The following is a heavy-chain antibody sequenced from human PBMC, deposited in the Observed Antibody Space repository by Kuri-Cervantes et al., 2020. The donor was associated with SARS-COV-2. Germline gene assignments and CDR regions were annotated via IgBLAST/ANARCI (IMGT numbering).Heavy chain of an antibody. Sequence: GESLKISCAASGFTFSSYAMHWVRQAPGKGLEWVAVKSYDGSNKYYADSVKGRFTISRDNSKNTLYLQMNSLRAEDTAVYYCARELGSWPFDYWGQGTLVTVSS. CDR3: ARELGSWPFDY. J-gene: IGHJ4*02. CDR1: GFTFSSYA. CDR2: KSYDGSNK. V-gene: IGHV3-30-3*01. D-gene: IGHD6-13*01.